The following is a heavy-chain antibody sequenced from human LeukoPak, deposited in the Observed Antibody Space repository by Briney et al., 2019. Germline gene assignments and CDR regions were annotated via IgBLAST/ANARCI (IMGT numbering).Heavy chain of an antibody. J-gene: IGHJ6*03. CDR2: ISSSSSYI. CDR3: ASGLVVPSGYYMDV. D-gene: IGHD2-2*01. Sequence: GGSLRLSCAASGFTFSSYGMNWVRQAPGKGLEWVSSISSSSSYIYYADSVKGRFTISRDNAKNSLYLQMNSLRAEDTAVYYCASGLVVPSGYYMDVWGKGTTVTVSS. CDR1: GFTFSSYG. V-gene: IGHV3-21*01.